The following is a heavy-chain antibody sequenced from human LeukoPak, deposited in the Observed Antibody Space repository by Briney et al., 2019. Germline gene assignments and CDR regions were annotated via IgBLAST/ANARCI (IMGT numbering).Heavy chain of an antibody. D-gene: IGHD3-3*01. J-gene: IGHJ4*02. Sequence: PSETLSLTCTVSGVSISTYYWSWIRQPPGKGLEWIGYIYYSGSTNYNPSLKSRVTISVDTSKNQFSLKLSSVTAADTAVYYCASGFWSAPPDYWGQGTLVTVSS. CDR2: IYYSGST. CDR3: ASGFWSAPPDY. V-gene: IGHV4-59*01. CDR1: GVSISTYY.